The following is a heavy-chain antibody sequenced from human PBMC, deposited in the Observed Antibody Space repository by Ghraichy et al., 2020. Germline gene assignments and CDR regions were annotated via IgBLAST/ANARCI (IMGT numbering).Heavy chain of an antibody. CDR1: GFSFSSYA. V-gene: IGHV3-23*01. D-gene: IGHD3-22*01. CDR2: VSGTGGSY. J-gene: IGHJ4*02. CDR3: AREGGRRWDPHSSGYYFDY. Sequence: GESLNISCAASGFSFSSYAMTWVRQAPGKGLEWVSGVSGTGGSYFYADSVKGRFRLSRDNSENTLYLQVNSLRAEDTAVYYCAREGGRRWDPHSSGYYFDYWGQGTPVTVSS.